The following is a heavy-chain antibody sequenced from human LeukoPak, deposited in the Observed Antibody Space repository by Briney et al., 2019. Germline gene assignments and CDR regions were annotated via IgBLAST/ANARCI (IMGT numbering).Heavy chain of an antibody. CDR2: INHSGST. D-gene: IGHD2-2*01. V-gene: IGHV4-34*01. CDR3: ARGCYRYCSSTSSNLYGMDV. CDR1: GGSFSGYY. Sequence: SETLSLTCAVYGGSFSGYYWSWIRQPPGKGLEWIGEINHSGSTNYNPSLKSRVTISVDTSKNQFSLELSSVTAADTAVYYCARGCYRYCSSTSSNLYGMDVWGQGTTVTVSS. J-gene: IGHJ6*02.